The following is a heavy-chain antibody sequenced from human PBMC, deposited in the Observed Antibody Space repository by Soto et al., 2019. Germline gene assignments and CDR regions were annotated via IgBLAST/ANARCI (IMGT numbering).Heavy chain of an antibody. CDR3: GAGQYFSDY. D-gene: IGHD6-13*01. CDR2: RSYDGSDK. Sequence: QVQLVESGGGVVQPGRSLRLSCAASGFTFSSYGMHWVRQAPGKGLEWVALRSYDGSDKYYADSVKGRFTISRDNSNNTLYLQMNSLRVEDTAVYYCGAGQYFSDYWGQGTLVTVSS. J-gene: IGHJ4*02. CDR1: GFTFSSYG. V-gene: IGHV3-30*03.